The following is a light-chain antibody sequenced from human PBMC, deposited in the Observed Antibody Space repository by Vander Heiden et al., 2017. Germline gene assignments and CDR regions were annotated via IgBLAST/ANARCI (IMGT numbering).Light chain of an antibody. CDR2: EDS. CDR3: CSYAGGSTFLVV. Sequence: QSALTQPASVSRAPGQSFTGSRAGTSSDGESYSLVYWYQQQPGRAPNLMLDEDSKRPSGVSNRFSGSKSGNTATLTISGLQAEDEADYYCCSYAGGSTFLVVFGGGTKLTVL. V-gene: IGLV2-23*02. CDR1: SSDGESYSL. J-gene: IGLJ2*01.